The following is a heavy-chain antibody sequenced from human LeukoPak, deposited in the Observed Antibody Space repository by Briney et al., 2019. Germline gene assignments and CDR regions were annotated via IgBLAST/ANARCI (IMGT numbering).Heavy chain of an antibody. CDR3: ARGGSGWYHWFDP. J-gene: IGHJ5*02. V-gene: IGHV3-21*01. CDR2: ITTSSSYI. D-gene: IGHD6-19*01. Sequence: GGSLRLSCAASGFTFSSYSMNWVRQAPGKGLEWVSSITTSSSYIYYADSVKGRFTISRDNAKNSLHLQMNSLRAEDTAVYYCARGGSGWYHWFDPWGQGTLVTVSS. CDR1: GFTFSSYS.